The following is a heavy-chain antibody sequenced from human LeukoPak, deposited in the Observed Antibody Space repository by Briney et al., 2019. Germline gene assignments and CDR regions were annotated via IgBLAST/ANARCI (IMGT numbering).Heavy chain of an antibody. D-gene: IGHD3-10*01. CDR1: GFTFSSYA. Sequence: GGSLRLSCAASGFTFSSYAMHWVRQAPGKGLEWVAVISYDGSNKYYADSVKGRFTISRDNAKNTLYLQMISLRAEDTAVYYCAKARITMVRGPLTNWGQGTLVTVSS. V-gene: IGHV3-30-3*01. J-gene: IGHJ4*02. CDR2: ISYDGSNK. CDR3: AKARITMVRGPLTN.